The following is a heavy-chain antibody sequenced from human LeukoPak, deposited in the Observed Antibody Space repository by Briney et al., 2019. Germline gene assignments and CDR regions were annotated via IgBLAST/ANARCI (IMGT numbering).Heavy chain of an antibody. D-gene: IGHD1-1*01. CDR1: GFTFSTYW. CDR3: ASLWNFDY. Sequence: GGPLRLSCTASGFTFSTYWMHWVRQAPGKGLVWVSRINGDGSSTSYADSVKGRFTISRDNATNTLYLQMNSLRAEDTAVYYCASLWNFDYWGQGTLVPV. CDR2: INGDGSST. J-gene: IGHJ4*02. V-gene: IGHV3-74*01.